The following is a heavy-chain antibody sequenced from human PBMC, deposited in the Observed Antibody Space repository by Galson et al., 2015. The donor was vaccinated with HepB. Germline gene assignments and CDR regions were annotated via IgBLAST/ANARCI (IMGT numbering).Heavy chain of an antibody. J-gene: IGHJ6*02. CDR1: GFTFTSSA. V-gene: IGHV1-58*01. D-gene: IGHD3-3*01. CDR3: AAVVSSYYDFWSGYYDPNYYGMDV. CDR2: IVVGSGNT. Sequence: VKVSCKASGFTFTSSAVQWVRQARGQRLEWIGWIVVGSGNTNYAQKFQERVTITRDMSTSTAYMELSSLRSEDTAVYYCAAVVSSYYDFWSGYYDPNYYGMDVWSQGTTVTVSS.